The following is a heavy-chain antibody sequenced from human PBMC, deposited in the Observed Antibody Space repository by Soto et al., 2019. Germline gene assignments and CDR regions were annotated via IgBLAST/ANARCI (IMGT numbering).Heavy chain of an antibody. CDR1: GFSLSTSGMR. Sequence: GLTLVNTTQTLTLTCTFSGFSLSTSGMRVSWIRQPPGKALEWLARIDWDDDKFYNTSLKTRLTISKDSSKNQVVLTLTNMGPVDTATYYCARMFHCSGGTCPFDYWGQGALVTVSS. CDR3: ARMFHCSGGTCPFDY. V-gene: IGHV2-70*04. CDR2: IDWDDDK. D-gene: IGHD2-15*01. J-gene: IGHJ4*02.